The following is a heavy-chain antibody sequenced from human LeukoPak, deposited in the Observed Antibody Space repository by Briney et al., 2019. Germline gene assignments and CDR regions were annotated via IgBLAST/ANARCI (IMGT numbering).Heavy chain of an antibody. V-gene: IGHV1-18*01. J-gene: IGHJ4*02. D-gene: IGHD2-2*01. Sequence: ASVKVSCKASGYTFTSYGISWVRQAPGQGLERMGWISAYNGNTNYAQKLQGRVTMTTDTSTSTAYMELRSLRSDDTAVYYCARVLTRIVVVPAAMDYWGRGTLVTVSS. CDR2: ISAYNGNT. CDR3: ARVLTRIVVVPAAMDY. CDR1: GYTFTSYG.